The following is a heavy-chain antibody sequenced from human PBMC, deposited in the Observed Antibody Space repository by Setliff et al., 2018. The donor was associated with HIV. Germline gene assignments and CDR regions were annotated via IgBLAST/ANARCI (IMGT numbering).Heavy chain of an antibody. CDR2: IYYTGAT. CDR1: GDSISSYY. Sequence: SETLSLTCTVSGDSISSYYWTWIRQSPAKGLEWIGYIYYTGATNYNPSLKSRLTISLDTSKRQFSLILNSVTAADTAVYYCARDKRASFDGLDVWGQGTTVTVSS. V-gene: IGHV4-59*01. J-gene: IGHJ6*02. CDR3: ARDKRASFDGLDV.